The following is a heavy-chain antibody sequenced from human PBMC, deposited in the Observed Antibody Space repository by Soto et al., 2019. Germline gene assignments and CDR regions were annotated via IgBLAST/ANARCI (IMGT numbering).Heavy chain of an antibody. V-gene: IGHV1-46*01. J-gene: IGHJ6*02. CDR1: GYTFTSYY. CDR3: ARDLAGLTTVLYFYGMDV. CDR2: INPSGGST. D-gene: IGHD4-4*01. Sequence: QVQLVQSGAEVKKPGASVKVSCKASGYTFTSYYMNWVRQAPGQGLEWMGIINPSGGSTSYAQKFQGRVTMTRDTCTSTVYMELSSLRSEDTAVYYCARDLAGLTTVLYFYGMDVWGQGTTVTVSS.